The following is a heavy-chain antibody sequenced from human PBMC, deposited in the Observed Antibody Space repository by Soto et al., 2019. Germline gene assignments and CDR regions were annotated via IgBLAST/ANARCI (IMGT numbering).Heavy chain of an antibody. V-gene: IGHV1-8*01. CDR2: MNPNSGNT. Sequence: ASVKVSCKASGYTFTSYDINWVRQATGQGLEWMGWMNPNSGNTGYAQKFQGRVTMTRNTSISTAYMELSSLRSEDTAVYYCARDNGYRYGYTLDHRGQGTLVTVSS. CDR3: ARDNGYRYGYTLDH. CDR1: GYTFTSYD. J-gene: IGHJ4*02. D-gene: IGHD5-18*01.